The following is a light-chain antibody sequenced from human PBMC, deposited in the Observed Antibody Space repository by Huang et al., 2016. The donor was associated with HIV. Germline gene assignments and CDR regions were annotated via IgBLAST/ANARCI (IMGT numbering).Light chain of an antibody. CDR2: AAS. CDR3: QQLNNFPWT. J-gene: IGKJ1*01. V-gene: IGKV1-9*01. CDR1: QGISSS. Sequence: IQLTQSPSSLSASVGDRVTITCRASQGISSSLAWYQQETGKAPRLLIYAASTLQSGVPSSFSGCGSGTDFTLTISSLQPEDFATYYCQQLNNFPWTFGQGTKVETK.